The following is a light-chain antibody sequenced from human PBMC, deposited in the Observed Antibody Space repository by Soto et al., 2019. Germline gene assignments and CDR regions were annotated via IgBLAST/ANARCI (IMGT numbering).Light chain of an antibody. J-gene: IGKJ2*01. CDR1: QSVSNSY. CDR2: GIS. Sequence: ESVLTQSPGTLSLSPGERATLSCRASQSVSNSYFAWYQQKPGQPPRLLIYGISNRATGIPDRFSGSGSGTDFTLTISRLETEDFVVYYCQQYTYLPHTFGQGTKLEV. CDR3: QQYTYLPHT. V-gene: IGKV3-20*01.